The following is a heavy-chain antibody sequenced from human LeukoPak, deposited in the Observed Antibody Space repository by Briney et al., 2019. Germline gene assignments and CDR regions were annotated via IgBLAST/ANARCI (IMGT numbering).Heavy chain of an antibody. CDR3: ARFAEYSSGWYGHNWFDP. J-gene: IGHJ5*02. Sequence: SETLSLTCTVSGDSISSGDYYWSWIRQPAGKGLEWIGRISSSGSTNYNPSLKSRVTISVDTSKNQFSLKLSSVTAADTAVYYCARFAEYSSGWYGHNWFDPWGQGTLVTVSS. V-gene: IGHV4-61*02. D-gene: IGHD6-19*01. CDR2: ISSSGST. CDR1: GDSISSGDYY.